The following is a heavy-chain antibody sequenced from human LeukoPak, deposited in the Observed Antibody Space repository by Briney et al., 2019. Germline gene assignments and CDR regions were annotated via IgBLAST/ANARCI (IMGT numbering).Heavy chain of an antibody. V-gene: IGHV3-23*01. D-gene: IGHD2-2*02. CDR2: ISGSGSAT. J-gene: IGHJ4*02. Sequence: GGSLRLSCAASGFTFSNYGMSWVRQAPGKGLEWVSTISGSGSATYNAGSVKGRFTTSRDNSNNTLYLQMNSLRAEDTAVYYCAKTEAPAAIRAGSDYWGQGTLVTISS. CDR1: GFTFSNYG. CDR3: AKTEAPAAIRAGSDY.